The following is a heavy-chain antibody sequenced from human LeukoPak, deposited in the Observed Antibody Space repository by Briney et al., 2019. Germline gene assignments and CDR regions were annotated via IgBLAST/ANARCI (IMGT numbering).Heavy chain of an antibody. J-gene: IGHJ4*02. D-gene: IGHD5-12*01. V-gene: IGHV4-30-4*01. CDR2: IYYYGGT. CDR3: ARMTDIVATITFDC. CDR1: GGSISSGDYY. Sequence: SQTLSLTCTVSGGSISSGDYYWSWIRQPPGKGLEWIGYIYYYGGTYYNPSLKSRVTISVDTPKNQFSLRLSSVTAADTAVYYCARMTDIVATITFDCWGQGTLVTVSS.